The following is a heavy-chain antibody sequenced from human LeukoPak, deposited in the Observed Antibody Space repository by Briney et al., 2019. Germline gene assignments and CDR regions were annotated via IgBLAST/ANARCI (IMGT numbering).Heavy chain of an antibody. J-gene: IGHJ4*02. V-gene: IGHV5-51*01. Sequence: GESLKISCQGSGYSFTSYWIGWVRQMPGKGLEWMGIIYPGDSDTRYSPSFQGQVTISADKSISTAYLQWSSLKASDTAMYYCARAPVDYYDSSGYYSYFDYWGQGTLVTVSS. CDR2: IYPGDSDT. CDR3: ARAPVDYYDSSGYYSYFDY. D-gene: IGHD3-22*01. CDR1: GYSFTSYW.